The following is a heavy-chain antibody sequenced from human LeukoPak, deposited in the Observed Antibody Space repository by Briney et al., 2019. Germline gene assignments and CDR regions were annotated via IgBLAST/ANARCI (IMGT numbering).Heavy chain of an antibody. D-gene: IGHD3-10*01. CDR2: INPNSGGT. CDR3: NYYGSGSYYDY. Sequence: VASVKVSCKASGYTFTGYYMHWVRQAPGQGGEWMGRINPNSGGTNYAQKFQGRVTMTRDTSISTAYMELSRLRSDDTAVYYCNYYGSGSYYDYWGQGTLVTVSS. CDR1: GYTFTGYY. J-gene: IGHJ4*02. V-gene: IGHV1-2*06.